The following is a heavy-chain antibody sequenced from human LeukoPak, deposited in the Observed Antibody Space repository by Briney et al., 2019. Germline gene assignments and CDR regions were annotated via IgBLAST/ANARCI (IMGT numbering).Heavy chain of an antibody. CDR2: ISGSGGST. J-gene: IGHJ4*02. CDR1: GFTFSSYA. CDR3: AKGRLALRSIDY. D-gene: IGHD3-3*01. V-gene: IGHV3-23*01. Sequence: GGSLRLSCAASGFTFSSYAMRWVRQAPGKGLEWVSAISGSGGSTYYADSVKGRFTISRDNSKNTLYLQMNSLRAEDTAVYYCAKGRLALRSIDYWGQGTLVTVSS.